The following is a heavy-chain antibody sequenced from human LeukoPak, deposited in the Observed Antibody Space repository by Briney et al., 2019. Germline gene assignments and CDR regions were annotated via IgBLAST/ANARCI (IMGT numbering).Heavy chain of an antibody. V-gene: IGHV1-2*06. J-gene: IGHJ5*02. CDR1: GYTFTGYY. CDR3: ARVGGITMVRDVSWFSWFDP. Sequence: ASVKVSCKASGYTFTGYYMHWVRQAPGQGLEWMGRINPSSGGTNYAQKFQGRVTMTRDTSISTAYMELSRLRSDDTAVYYCARVGGITMVRDVSWFSWFDPWGQGTLVTVSS. CDR2: INPSSGGT. D-gene: IGHD3-10*01.